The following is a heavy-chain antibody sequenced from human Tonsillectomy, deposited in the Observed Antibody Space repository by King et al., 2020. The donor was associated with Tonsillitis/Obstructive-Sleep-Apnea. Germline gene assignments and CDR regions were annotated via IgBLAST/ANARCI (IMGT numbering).Heavy chain of an antibody. CDR2: IDPTDSYT. CDR3: ASTKYISSPSLY. V-gene: IGHV5-10-1*01. CDR1: GYSFTSYW. Sequence: QLVQSGAEVKKPGESLRISCKGSGYSFTSYWISWVRQMPGKGLEWMGRIDPTDSYTNYSPSFQGHVTISADKSISTAYLQWSSLQASSTAMYYCASTKYISSPSLYWGQGTLVPVSS. J-gene: IGHJ4*02. D-gene: IGHD6-6*01.